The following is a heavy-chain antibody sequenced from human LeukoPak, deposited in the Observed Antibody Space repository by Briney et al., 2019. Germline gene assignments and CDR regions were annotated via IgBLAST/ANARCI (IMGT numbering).Heavy chain of an antibody. J-gene: IGHJ4*02. CDR3: ARTSSSGLVGGYYFDY. CDR1: GGSFSGYY. Sequence: PSETLSLTCAVYGGSFSGYYWSWIRQPPGKGLEWIGEINHSGSTYYNPSLKSRVTISVDTSKNRFSLKLSSVTAADTAVYNCARTSSSGLVGGYYFDYWGQGTLVTVSS. D-gene: IGHD6-19*01. V-gene: IGHV4-34*01. CDR2: INHSGST.